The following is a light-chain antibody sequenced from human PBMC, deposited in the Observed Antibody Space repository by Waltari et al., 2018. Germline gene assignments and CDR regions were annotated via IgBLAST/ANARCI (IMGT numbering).Light chain of an antibody. CDR2: GAS. J-gene: IGKJ2*01. CDR1: QSISRN. Sequence: EILMTQSPPTLSVSPGERATLSCRASQSISRNLAWYQQKPGQAPRLLIYGASTRATGIPARFNGSGSGTEFTLTISSLQSEDFAVYYCQQYNNWRTFGQGTKLEIK. V-gene: IGKV3-15*01. CDR3: QQYNNWRT.